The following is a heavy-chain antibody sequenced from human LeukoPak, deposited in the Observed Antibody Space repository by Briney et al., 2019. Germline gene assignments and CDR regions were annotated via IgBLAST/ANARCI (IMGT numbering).Heavy chain of an antibody. CDR2: ITSRGTDT. V-gene: IGHV3-64*01. Sequence: GGSLRLSCAASGFSFNAYAMHWVRQTPGKGLEYVSGITSRGTDTSYANSVKGRFTISRDDSKNTLYLQMGSLRVEDTAVYHCVKDNSNWYWYFDLWGRGTLVTVSS. J-gene: IGHJ2*01. CDR3: VKDNSNWYWYFDL. CDR1: GFSFNAYA. D-gene: IGHD1-1*01.